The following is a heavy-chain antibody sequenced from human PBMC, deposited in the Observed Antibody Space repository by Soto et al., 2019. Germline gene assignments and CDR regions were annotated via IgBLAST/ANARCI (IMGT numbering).Heavy chain of an antibody. CDR3: ATQTSPTSSCGLDV. Sequence: SQTLSLTCAISGDSVSSNSAAWNWIRQSPSRGLEWLGRTYYRSKWYNDYAVSVKSRITINPDTSKNQLSLQLNSVTPEDTAVNYCATQTSPTSSCGLDVRGQGTTLTASS. J-gene: IGHJ6*02. V-gene: IGHV6-1*01. CDR2: TYYRSKWYN. CDR1: GDSVSSNSAA.